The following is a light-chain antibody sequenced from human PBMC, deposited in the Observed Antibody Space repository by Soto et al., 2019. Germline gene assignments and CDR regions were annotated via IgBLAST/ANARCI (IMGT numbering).Light chain of an antibody. CDR3: QQYNSYPLT. CDR1: QSISSW. CDR2: RAS. V-gene: IGKV1-5*03. Sequence: DIQMTQSPSTLSASVGDRVTITCRASQSISSWLAWYQQKPGKAPNRLIYRASSLEGGVPSRFSGSASGTEFTLTISSLQPDDFATYYCQQYNSYPLTFGGGTKVEIK. J-gene: IGKJ4*01.